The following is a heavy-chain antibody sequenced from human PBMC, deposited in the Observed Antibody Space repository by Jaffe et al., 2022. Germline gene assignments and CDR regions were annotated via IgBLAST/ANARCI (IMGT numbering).Heavy chain of an antibody. CDR2: IYPGDSDT. CDR3: ARRGQNYDFWSGTPYYFDY. D-gene: IGHD3-3*01. Sequence: EVQLVQSGAEVKKPGESLKISCKGSGYSFTSYWIGWVRQMPGKGLEWMGIIYPGDSDTRYSPSFQGQVTISADKSISTAYLQWSSLKASDTAMYYCARRGQNYDFWSGTPYYFDYWGQGTLVTVSS. CDR1: GYSFTSYW. V-gene: IGHV5-51*03. J-gene: IGHJ4*02.